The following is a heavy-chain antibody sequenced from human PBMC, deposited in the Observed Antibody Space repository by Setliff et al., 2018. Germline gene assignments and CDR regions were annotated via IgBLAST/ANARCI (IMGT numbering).Heavy chain of an antibody. Sequence: GGSLRLSCAASGFTFSNAWMSWVRQAPGKGLEWVGRIKSKTDGGTTDYAAPVKGRFTISRDDSKNTLYLQMNSLKTEDTAVYYCVRAVVIRGSKPLDSWGQGTLVTVSS. CDR2: IKSKTDGGTT. D-gene: IGHD3-10*01. CDR1: GFTFSNAW. J-gene: IGHJ4*02. CDR3: VRAVVIRGSKPLDS. V-gene: IGHV3-15*01.